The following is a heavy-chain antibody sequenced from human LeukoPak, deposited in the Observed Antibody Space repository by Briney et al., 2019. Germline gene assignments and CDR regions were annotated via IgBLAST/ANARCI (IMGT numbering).Heavy chain of an antibody. CDR1: AFTLSTYA. V-gene: IGHV3-30*04. J-gene: IGHJ4*02. D-gene: IGHD3-22*01. Sequence: GGSLRLSCAASAFTLSTYAMHWVRQAPGKGLEWVAVISYDGINKYYADSVKGRFTISRDNSKNTLYLQMNSLRAEDTAVYYCARESIVKDDSSGFDYWGQGTLVTVSS. CDR2: ISYDGINK. CDR3: ARESIVKDDSSGFDY.